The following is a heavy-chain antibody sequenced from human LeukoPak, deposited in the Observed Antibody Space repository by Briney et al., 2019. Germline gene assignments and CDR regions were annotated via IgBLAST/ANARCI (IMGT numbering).Heavy chain of an antibody. D-gene: IGHD3-9*01. CDR3: ARGERYFDGENYFDY. V-gene: IGHV4-30-2*01. CDR1: GGSISSGGYS. Sequence: MSLTCAVSGGSISSGGYSWSWIRQPPGKGLEWIGYIYHSGSTYYNPSLKSRVTISVDRSKNQFSLKLSSVTAADTAVYYCARGERYFDGENYFDYWGQGTLVTVSS. CDR2: IYHSGST. J-gene: IGHJ4*02.